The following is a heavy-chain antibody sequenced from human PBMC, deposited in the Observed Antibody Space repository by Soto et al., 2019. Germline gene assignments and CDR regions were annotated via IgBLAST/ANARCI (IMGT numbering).Heavy chain of an antibody. D-gene: IGHD3-3*01. Sequence: SETLSLTCTVSGGSINSYYWSWIRQPPGKGLEWIGYIYYSGSTNYNPSLKSRVTISVDTSKNQFSLKLSSVTAADTAVYYCARDQAGIGGFLEGMDVWGQGTTVTVSS. CDR2: IYYSGST. CDR1: GGSINSYY. V-gene: IGHV4-59*01. CDR3: ARDQAGIGGFLEGMDV. J-gene: IGHJ6*02.